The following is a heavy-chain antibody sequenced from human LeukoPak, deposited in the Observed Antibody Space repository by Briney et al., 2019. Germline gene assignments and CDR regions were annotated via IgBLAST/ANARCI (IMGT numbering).Heavy chain of an antibody. CDR2: LIPIFGTA. Sequence: SVKVSCKASGGTFSSYAISWVRQAPGQGLWWMGALIPIFGTANYAQKFQGRVTITTDESTSTAYMELSSLRSEDTAVYYCARDLGGPTDDPWGQGTLVTVSS. CDR1: GGTFSSYA. J-gene: IGHJ5*02. V-gene: IGHV1-69*05. CDR3: ARDLGGPTDDP.